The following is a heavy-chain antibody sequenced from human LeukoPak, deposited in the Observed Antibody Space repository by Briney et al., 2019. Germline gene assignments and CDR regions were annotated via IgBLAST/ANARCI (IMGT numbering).Heavy chain of an antibody. CDR1: GFTFSSYW. CDR2: IKQDGSEK. CDR3: AREAYDDFWSGSWRYYYYMDV. D-gene: IGHD3-3*01. J-gene: IGHJ6*03. V-gene: IGHV3-7*01. Sequence: GGSLRLSCAASGFTFSSYWMSWVRQAPGKGLEWVANIKQDGSEKYYVDSVKGRFIISRDNAKNSLYLQMNSLRAEDTAVYYCAREAYDDFWSGSWRYYYYMDVWGKGTTVTVSS.